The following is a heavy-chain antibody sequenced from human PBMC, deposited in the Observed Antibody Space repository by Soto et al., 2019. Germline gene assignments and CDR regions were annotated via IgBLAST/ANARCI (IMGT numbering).Heavy chain of an antibody. J-gene: IGHJ6*02. V-gene: IGHV4-59*04. CDR2: LYSSRDT. CDR1: GGSISGYY. Sequence: SETLSLTCTVSGGSISGYYWSWIRQPPGKGLEWIGTLYSSRDTYYNPSLKSRVTISADTSQNQFSLDLTSVTATDTAVYFCARHPGYCSGGSCNGQYTLGVWGQGTTVTVSS. CDR3: ARHPGYCSGGSCNGQYTLGV. D-gene: IGHD2-15*01.